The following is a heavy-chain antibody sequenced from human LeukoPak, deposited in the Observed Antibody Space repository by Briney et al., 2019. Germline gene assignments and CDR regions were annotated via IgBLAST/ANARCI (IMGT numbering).Heavy chain of an antibody. CDR2: IYYSGST. V-gene: IGHV4-61*01. CDR3: ARMDTAMVKQAYFDY. D-gene: IGHD5-18*01. CDR1: GGSVSSGSHY. J-gene: IGHJ4*02. Sequence: SETLSLTCTVSGGSVSSGSHYWSWIRQPPGKGLEWIGYIYYSGSTNYNPSLKSRVTISVDTSKNQFSLKLSSVTAADTAVYYCARMDTAMVKQAYFDYWGQGTLVTVSS.